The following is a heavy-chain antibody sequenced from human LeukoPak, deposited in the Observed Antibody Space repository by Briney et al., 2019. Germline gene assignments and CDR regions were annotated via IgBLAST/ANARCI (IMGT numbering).Heavy chain of an antibody. CDR3: ARGAGYGSGSYYYYHGMDV. J-gene: IGHJ6*02. Sequence: SETLSLTCAVYGGSFSGYYWSWIRQPPGNGLEWIGEINHSGSTNYNPSLKSRVTISVDTSKNQFSLKLSSVTAADTAVYYCARGAGYGSGSYYYYHGMDVWGQGTTVTVSS. D-gene: IGHD3-10*01. V-gene: IGHV4-34*01. CDR2: INHSGST. CDR1: GGSFSGYY.